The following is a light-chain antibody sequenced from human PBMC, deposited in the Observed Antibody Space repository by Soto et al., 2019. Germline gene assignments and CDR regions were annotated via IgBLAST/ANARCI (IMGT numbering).Light chain of an antibody. CDR2: DAS. Sequence: EIVLTQSPGTLSLSPGDRATLSCRASQSVSYLGWYQQKPGQAPRLLIYDASSRATGIPDRFSGSGSGTDFTLTISRLEPEDFAVYYCQQYGSSPLTFGGGTKVEIK. CDR1: QSVSY. V-gene: IGKV3-20*01. CDR3: QQYGSSPLT. J-gene: IGKJ4*01.